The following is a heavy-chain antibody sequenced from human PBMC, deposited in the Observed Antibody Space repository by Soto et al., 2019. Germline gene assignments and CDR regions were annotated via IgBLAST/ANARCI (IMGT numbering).Heavy chain of an antibody. CDR3: ARDEEGGDSSGYYHY. CDR2: IIPIFCTA. J-gene: IGHJ4*02. CDR1: GGTXTSYA. V-gene: IGHV1-69*13. Sequence: SXKVSYKATGGTXTSYAIGLVRQAPGQGLEWIGGIIPIFCTANYAQKFQGRCTITADESTSTAYIELSSLRSEDTSVYYCARDEEGGDSSGYYHYWGQGTLVTVSS. D-gene: IGHD3-22*01.